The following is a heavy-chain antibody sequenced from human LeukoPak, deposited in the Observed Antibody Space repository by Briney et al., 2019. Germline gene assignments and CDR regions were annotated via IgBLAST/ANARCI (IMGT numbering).Heavy chain of an antibody. CDR2: ISAYNGNT. D-gene: IGHD6-13*01. CDR1: GYTFTSYG. J-gene: IGHJ6*03. Sequence: ASVTVSCTASGYTFTSYGISWVRQAPGQGLEWMGWISAYNGNTNYAQKLQGRVTMTTDTSTSTAYMELRSLRSDDTAVYYCARSVHGRIAAAGTPNYYYYYMDVWGKGTTVTVSS. V-gene: IGHV1-18*01. CDR3: ARSVHGRIAAAGTPNYYYYYMDV.